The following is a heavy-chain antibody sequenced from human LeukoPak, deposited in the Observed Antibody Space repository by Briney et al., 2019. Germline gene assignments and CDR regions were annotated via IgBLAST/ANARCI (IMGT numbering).Heavy chain of an antibody. V-gene: IGHV1-8*01. D-gene: IGHD1-26*01. CDR1: GYTFTSYD. J-gene: IGHJ4*01. CDR3: ARGNQGGATTFDY. CDR2: MNPNNGNT. Sequence: GASVKVSCKASGYTFTSYDINWVRQATGQGLEWVGLMNPNNGNTGNAQKFQGRVTMTRNTPISTAYTELSSLRSEATAVYYCARGNQGGATTFDYWGQGTLVTVSS.